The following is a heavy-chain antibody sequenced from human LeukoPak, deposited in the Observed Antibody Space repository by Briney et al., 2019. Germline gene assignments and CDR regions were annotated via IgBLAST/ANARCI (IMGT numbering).Heavy chain of an antibody. D-gene: IGHD2-2*01. Sequence: GGSLRLSCAASGFTFSSYSMNWVRQAPGKGLEWVSSISSSSSYIYYADSVKGRFTISRDNAKNSPYLQMNSLRAEDTAVYYCASWDCSSTSCYSQGSVPVDYWGQGTLVTVSS. CDR1: GFTFSSYS. CDR2: ISSSSSYI. CDR3: ASWDCSSTSCYSQGSVPVDY. V-gene: IGHV3-21*01. J-gene: IGHJ4*02.